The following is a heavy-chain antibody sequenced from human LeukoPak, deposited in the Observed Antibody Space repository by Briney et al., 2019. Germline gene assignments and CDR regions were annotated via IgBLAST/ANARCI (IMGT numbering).Heavy chain of an antibody. CDR3: ARDCIEGPCDI. J-gene: IGHJ3*02. CDR2: ISSRSSYI. D-gene: IGHD1-26*01. Sequence: GALRLSCAASGFTFSSHSMNWVRQAAGKGLEWGSSISSRSSYIYYADSVKGRFTISRDNAKNSLYLLINSLRAEDTAVYYCARDCIEGPCDIWGQGTMVTVSS. CDR1: GFTFSSHS. V-gene: IGHV3-21*01.